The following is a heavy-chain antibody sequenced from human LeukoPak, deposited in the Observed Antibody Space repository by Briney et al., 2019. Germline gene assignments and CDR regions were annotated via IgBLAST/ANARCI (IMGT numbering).Heavy chain of an antibody. J-gene: IGHJ4*02. D-gene: IGHD2-2*01. CDR3: ARVYQSTSGRAIDY. V-gene: IGHV3-7*01. CDR1: GFTLSSYW. CDR2: IKQDGSAK. Sequence: GGSLRLSCAASGFTLSSYWMSWVRQAPGKGLEWVANIKQDGSAKDYMDSVKGRFTISRENAKNSLYLQMNSLRVDDTAIYYCARVYQSTSGRAIDYWGQGTLVTVSS.